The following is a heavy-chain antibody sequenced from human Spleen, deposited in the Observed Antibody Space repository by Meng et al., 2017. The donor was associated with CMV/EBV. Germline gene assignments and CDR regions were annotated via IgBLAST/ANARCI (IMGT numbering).Heavy chain of an antibody. CDR3: ARVWSPLRADFWSGHMKGIDY. CDR2: INHSGST. J-gene: IGHJ4*02. D-gene: IGHD3-3*01. CDR1: VGSFSGYY. V-gene: IGHV4-34*01. Sequence: QERLQRSVAGLLTPSETLSLTCAVYVGSFSGYYWSWIRQPPGKGLEWIGEINHSGSTNYNPSLKSRVTISVDTSKTQFSLKLSSVTAADTAVYYCARVWSPLRADFWSGHMKGIDYWGQGTLVTVSS.